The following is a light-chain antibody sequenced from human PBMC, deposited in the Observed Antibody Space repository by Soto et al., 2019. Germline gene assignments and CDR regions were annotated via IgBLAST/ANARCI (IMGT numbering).Light chain of an antibody. V-gene: IGLV4-60*02. CDR2: LDRSGSY. Sequence: QSVLTQSSSASASLGSSVKLTCILSSGHSTYIIAWHQQQPGKAPRFLMTLDRSGSYNRGSGVPDRFSGSSSGADRYLAISNLQFEDEGDYYCETWYSNTHKVFGGGTKVTVL. CDR1: SGHSTYI. J-gene: IGLJ3*02. CDR3: ETWYSNTHKV.